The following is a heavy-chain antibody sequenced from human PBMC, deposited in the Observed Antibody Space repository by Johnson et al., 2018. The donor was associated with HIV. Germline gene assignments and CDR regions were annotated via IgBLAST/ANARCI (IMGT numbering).Heavy chain of an antibody. CDR3: ARGVPFGVVRLGYRAFDI. Sequence: QMLLVESGGGVVQPGRSLRLSCAASGFTFSSYAMHWVRQAPGKGLEWVAVISYDGNRRDYADSVNGRFSVSRDNSKNTLYLQMNSLRAGATAVYYCARGVPFGVVRLGYRAFDIWGQGTMVTVSS. CDR1: GFTFSSYA. V-gene: IGHV3-30*14. CDR2: ISYDGNRR. D-gene: IGHD3-3*01. J-gene: IGHJ3*02.